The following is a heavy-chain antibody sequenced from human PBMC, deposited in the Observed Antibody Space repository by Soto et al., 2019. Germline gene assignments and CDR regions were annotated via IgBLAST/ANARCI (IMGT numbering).Heavy chain of an antibody. CDR3: AKVGLRYCSGGSCYWEWFDP. J-gene: IGHJ5*02. Sequence: PGGSLRLSCAASGFSFSSYAMHWVRQAPGKGLEWVAVISYDGSNKYYADSVKGRFTISRDNSKNTLYLQMNSLRAEDTAVYYCAKVGLRYCSGGSCYWEWFDPWGQGTLVTVSS. V-gene: IGHV3-30*18. CDR2: ISYDGSNK. D-gene: IGHD2-15*01. CDR1: GFSFSSYA.